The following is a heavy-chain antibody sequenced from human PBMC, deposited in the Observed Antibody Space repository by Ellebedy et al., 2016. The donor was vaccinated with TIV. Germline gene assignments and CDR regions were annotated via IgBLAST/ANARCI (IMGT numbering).Heavy chain of an antibody. V-gene: IGHV3-11*06. J-gene: IGHJ3*02. D-gene: IGHD3-16*02. Sequence: GESLKISXAASGFTFSDYYMSWIRQAPGKGLEWVSYISSSSSYTNYADSVKGRFTISRDNAKNSLYLQMNSLRDEDTAVYYCAREVMAYDYIWGSYRSAAFDIWGQGTMVTVSS. CDR2: ISSSSSYT. CDR3: AREVMAYDYIWGSYRSAAFDI. CDR1: GFTFSDYY.